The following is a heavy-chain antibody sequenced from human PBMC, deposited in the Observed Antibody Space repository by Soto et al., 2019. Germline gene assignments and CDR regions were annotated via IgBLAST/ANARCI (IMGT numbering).Heavy chain of an antibody. CDR3: ARESRYPAGIVVVPAALDY. CDR1: GFTFSSYW. V-gene: IGHV3-7*01. Sequence: EVQLVESGGGLVQPGGSLRLSCAASGFTFSSYWMSWVRQAPGKGLEWVANIKQDGSAKYYVDSVKGRFTISSDNAKNSLYLQMNSLRPEDTAMYYCARESRYPAGIVVVPAALDYWGQGTLVTVSS. D-gene: IGHD2-2*01. CDR2: IKQDGSAK. J-gene: IGHJ4*02.